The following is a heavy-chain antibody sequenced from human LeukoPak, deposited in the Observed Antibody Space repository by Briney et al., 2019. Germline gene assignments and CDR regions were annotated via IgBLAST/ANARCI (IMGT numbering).Heavy chain of an antibody. V-gene: IGHV1-24*01. CDR2: FDPEDGET. J-gene: IGHJ4*02. CDR3: ATVGRSVAGPVDY. CDR1: GYTLTELS. Sequence: ASVKVSCKVPGYTLTELSMHWVRQAPGKGLEWMGGFDPEDGETIYAQKFQGRVTMTEDTSTDTAYMELSSLRSEDTAVYYCATVGRSVAGPVDYWGQGTLVTVSS. D-gene: IGHD6-19*01.